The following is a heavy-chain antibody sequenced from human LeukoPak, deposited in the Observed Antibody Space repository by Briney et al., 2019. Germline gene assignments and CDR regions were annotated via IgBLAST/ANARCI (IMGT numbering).Heavy chain of an antibody. J-gene: IGHJ4*02. D-gene: IGHD2-15*01. Sequence: SVKVSCKASGGTFSSYAISWVRQAPGQGLEWMGGIIPIFGTANYAQKFQGRVTITADESTSTAYMELSWLTSDDTAVYYCAREWDCSGGICFPRGFDFWGQGTLVTVSS. V-gene: IGHV1-69*13. CDR2: IIPIFGTA. CDR3: AREWDCSGGICFPRGFDF. CDR1: GGTFSSYA.